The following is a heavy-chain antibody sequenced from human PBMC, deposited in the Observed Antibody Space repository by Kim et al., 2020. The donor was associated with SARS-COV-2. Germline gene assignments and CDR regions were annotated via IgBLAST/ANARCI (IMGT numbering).Heavy chain of an antibody. V-gene: IGHV3-53*01. CDR2: IYSGGST. CDR1: GFTVSSNY. D-gene: IGHD6-19*01. J-gene: IGHJ4*02. Sequence: GGSLRLSCAASGFTVSSNYMSWVRQAPGKGLEWVSVIYSGGSTYYADSVKGRFTISRDNSKNTLYLQMNSLRAEDTAVYYCAREAVAGTMSYWGQGTLVTVSS. CDR3: AREAVAGTMSY.